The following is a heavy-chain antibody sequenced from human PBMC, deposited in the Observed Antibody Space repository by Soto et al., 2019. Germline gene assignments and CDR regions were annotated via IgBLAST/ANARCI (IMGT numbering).Heavy chain of an antibody. CDR2: ISAYNGNT. Sequence: QVQLVQSGAEVKKPGASVKVSCKASGYTFTSYGISWVRQAPGQGLEWMGWISAYNGNTNYAQKLQGRVTMTTDTSTSTAYKELMSLRSDDTAVYYCARDQPRYSGSYSWFDPWGQGTLVTVSS. CDR1: GYTFTSYG. D-gene: IGHD1-26*01. J-gene: IGHJ5*02. CDR3: ARDQPRYSGSYSWFDP. V-gene: IGHV1-18*01.